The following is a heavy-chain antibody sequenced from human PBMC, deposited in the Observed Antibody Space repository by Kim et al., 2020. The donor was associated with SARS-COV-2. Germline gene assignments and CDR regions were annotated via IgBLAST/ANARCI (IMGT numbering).Heavy chain of an antibody. D-gene: IGHD4-17*01. CDR3: ARGRDYGGNFDY. J-gene: IGHJ4*02. V-gene: IGHV1-2*02. Sequence: TYAQKFQGRVTMTRDTSISTAYMELSRLRSDDTAVYYCARGRDYGGNFDYWGQGTLVTVSS.